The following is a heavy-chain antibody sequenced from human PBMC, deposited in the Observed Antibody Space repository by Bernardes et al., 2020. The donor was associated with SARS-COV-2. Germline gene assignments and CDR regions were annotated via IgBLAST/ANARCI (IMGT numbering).Heavy chain of an antibody. CDR2: ISGSGDGT. D-gene: IGHD2-2*01. CDR1: GLLFSNYG. J-gene: IGHJ4*02. Sequence: GGSLRLSYVASGLLFSNYGVSGVRQAPGKGLERVSFISGSGDGTYYADAVNGRFTIARDNSKNTVCLQLNRLRAEDTALYFCSKERGGGPADALEYWGQGALVTVSS. CDR3: SKERGGGPADALEY. V-gene: IGHV3-23*01.